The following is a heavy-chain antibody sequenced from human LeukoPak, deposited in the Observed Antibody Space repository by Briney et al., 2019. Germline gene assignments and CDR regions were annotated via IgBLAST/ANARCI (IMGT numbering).Heavy chain of an antibody. V-gene: IGHV4-38-2*01. CDR2: IYHSGST. D-gene: IGHD2-8*01. CDR3: ARQYCANGVCYFDY. J-gene: IGHJ4*02. Sequence: SETLSLTCAVSGYSISSGYYWGWIRQPPGKGLEWIGSIYHSGSTYYNPSLKSQVTISVDTSKNQFSLKLSSVTAADTAVSYCARQYCANGVCYFDYWGQGTLVTVSS. CDR1: GYSISSGYY.